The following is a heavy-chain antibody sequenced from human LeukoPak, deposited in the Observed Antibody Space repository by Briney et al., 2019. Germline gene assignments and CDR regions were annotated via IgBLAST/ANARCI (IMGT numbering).Heavy chain of an antibody. CDR2: IYYSGST. J-gene: IGHJ4*02. CDR3: ARSSILTGYSAFDY. Sequence: SETLSLTCTVSGGSISSSSYYWGWIRQPPGKGLECIGTIYYSGSTYYNPSLKSRVTMYVDTSKNQFSLKLSSVTAADTAVYYCARSSILTGYSAFDYWGQGTLVTVSS. V-gene: IGHV4-39*01. CDR1: GGSISSSSYY. D-gene: IGHD3-9*01.